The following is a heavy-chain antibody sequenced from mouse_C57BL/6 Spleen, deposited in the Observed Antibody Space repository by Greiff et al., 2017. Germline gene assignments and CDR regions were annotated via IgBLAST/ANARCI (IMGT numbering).Heavy chain of an antibody. CDR3: TRTPLYYGSLDY. D-gene: IGHD1-1*01. CDR2: FDPETGGT. CDR1: GYTFTDYE. V-gene: IGHV1-15*01. Sequence: VQLQQSGAELVRPGASVTLSCKASGYTFTDYEMHWVKQPPVPGLEWIGAFDPETGGTAYNQKFKGKAILTADKSSSTAYMELRSLTSDDSAVYYCTRTPLYYGSLDYWGQGTTLTVSS. J-gene: IGHJ2*01.